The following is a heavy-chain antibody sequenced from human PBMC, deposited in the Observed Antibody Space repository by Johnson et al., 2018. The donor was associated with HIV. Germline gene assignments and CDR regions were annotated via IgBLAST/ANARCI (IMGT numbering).Heavy chain of an antibody. CDR3: ARDRYCSGGSCHDALDI. V-gene: IGHV3-30*03. Sequence: QVQLVESGGGVVQPGRSLRLFCGVSGFTFSSYGMHWVRQAPGKGLEWVAVISYDGSNKYYADSVKGRFTISRDNSKNTLYLQMNSLRPEDTAVYYCARDRYCSGGSCHDALDIWGQGTMVTVSS. CDR2: ISYDGSNK. CDR1: GFTFSSYG. J-gene: IGHJ3*02. D-gene: IGHD2-15*01.